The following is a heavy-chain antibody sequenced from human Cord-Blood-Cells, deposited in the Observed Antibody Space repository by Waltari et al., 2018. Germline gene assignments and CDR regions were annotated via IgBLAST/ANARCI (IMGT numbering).Heavy chain of an antibody. V-gene: IGHV1-46*01. J-gene: IGHJ3*02. D-gene: IGHD3-10*01. CDR1: GYTFTSYY. CDR3: ARDRGPNDAFDI. CDR2: INPSGGST. Sequence: QVQLVQSGAEVKKPGASVKVSCKASGYTFTSYYMHWVRQAPGQGLEWMGIINPSGGSTSYAQKFHGRATMTKDTSTSTVYVVLSSLRSEDTAVYYCARDRGPNDAFDIWGQGTMVTVSS.